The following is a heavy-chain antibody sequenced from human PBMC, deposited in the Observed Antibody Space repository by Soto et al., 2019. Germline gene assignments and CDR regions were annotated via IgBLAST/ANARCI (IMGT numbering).Heavy chain of an antibody. CDR3: ARLHSHGTYGMDV. J-gene: IGHJ6*02. CDR1: GGSFTYT. V-gene: IGHV1-69*13. Sequence: SVKVSCKASGGSFTYTLSCVRQSPGQGLEWMGGIIPIFGTTNYAQKFQGRVTITADESTKTAYMELSTLRSEDTAVYYCARLHSHGTYGMDVWGQGTTVTVSS. CDR2: IIPIFGTT. D-gene: IGHD5-18*01.